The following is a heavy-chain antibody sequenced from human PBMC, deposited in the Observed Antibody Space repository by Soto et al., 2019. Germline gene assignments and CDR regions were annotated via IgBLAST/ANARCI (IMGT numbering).Heavy chain of an antibody. CDR3: AHAGYSDKKWGVDS. Sequence: QITLEESGPTLVKPTQTLTLTCTFSGFSLTSSGVVVGWIRQPPGKALEWLALIYWDDDKRYSPSLKSRLTITKDISKNQVVLTMTNMDPVDTATYYCAHAGYSDKKWGVDSWGQGTLVTVSS. CDR2: IYWDDDK. CDR1: GFSLTSSGVV. V-gene: IGHV2-5*02. D-gene: IGHD5-12*01. J-gene: IGHJ4*02.